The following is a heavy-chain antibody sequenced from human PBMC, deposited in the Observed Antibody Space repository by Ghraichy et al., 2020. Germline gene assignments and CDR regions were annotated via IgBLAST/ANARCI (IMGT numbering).Heavy chain of an antibody. J-gene: IGHJ4*02. CDR3: ARARSRYFDY. Sequence: SETLSLTCTVSGGSISSGSYYWSWIRQPAGNGLEWIGRIYTSGSTNYNPSLKSRVTISVDTSKNQFSLKLSSVTAADTAVYYCARARSRYFDYWGQGTLVTVSS. CDR2: IYTSGST. V-gene: IGHV4-61*02. CDR1: GGSISSGSYY.